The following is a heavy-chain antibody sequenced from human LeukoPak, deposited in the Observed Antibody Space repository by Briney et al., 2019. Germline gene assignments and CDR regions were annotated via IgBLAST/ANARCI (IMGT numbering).Heavy chain of an antibody. CDR3: ARGQHDSSGYCPFDD. J-gene: IGHJ4*02. V-gene: IGHV4-59*11. Sequence: SETLSPTCTVSGGSISSHYWSWIRQPPGKGLEWIGYIYYSGSTNYNPSLRSRVTISVDTTKNQVSLKLSSVTAADTAVYYCARGQHDSSGYCPFDDWGQGTLVTVSS. D-gene: IGHD3-22*01. CDR2: IYYSGST. CDR1: GGSISSHY.